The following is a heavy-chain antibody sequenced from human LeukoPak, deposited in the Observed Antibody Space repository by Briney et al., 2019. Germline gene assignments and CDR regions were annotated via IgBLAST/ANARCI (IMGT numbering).Heavy chain of an antibody. V-gene: IGHV3-23*01. D-gene: IGHD4-17*01. J-gene: IGHJ4*02. CDR2: ISGSGGTT. CDR1: GFTFSSYA. CDR3: ARDLGMTDGDYVSYFDY. Sequence: PGGSLRLSCAASGFTFSSYAMSWVRQAPGKGLEWVSAISGSGGTTYYADSVKGRFTISRDNAKNSLYLQMNSLRAEDTALYYCARDLGMTDGDYVSYFDYWGQGTLVTVSS.